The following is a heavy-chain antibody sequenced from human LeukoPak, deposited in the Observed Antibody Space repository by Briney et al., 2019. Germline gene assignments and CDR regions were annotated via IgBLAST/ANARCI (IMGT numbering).Heavy chain of an antibody. J-gene: IGHJ4*02. D-gene: IGHD7-27*01. V-gene: IGHV4-39*07. Sequence: SETLSLTCTVSGGSISRISHFWGWIRQPPGKGLEWIGSIDYDGITYYNPSLKNRVTISIDTSKNQFSLRLNSVTAADTAVYYCATRAPGSPFDYWGQGTLVTVSS. CDR1: GGSISRISHF. CDR2: IDYDGIT. CDR3: ATRAPGSPFDY.